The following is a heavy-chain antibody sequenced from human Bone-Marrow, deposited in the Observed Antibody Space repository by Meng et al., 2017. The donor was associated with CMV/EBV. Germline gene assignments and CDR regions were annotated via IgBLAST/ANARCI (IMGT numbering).Heavy chain of an antibody. D-gene: IGHD7-27*01. Sequence: TCTVYGGSFSGYDWSWIRQPPGKGLEWSGEINHRGSTNYTPSLKSRVTISVDTSKNQFSLKLSYVTAADTAVYYCARVNWDSYYFDYWGQGTLVTVSS. CDR3: ARVNWDSYYFDY. CDR1: GGSFSGYD. CDR2: INHRGST. J-gene: IGHJ4*02. V-gene: IGHV4-34*01.